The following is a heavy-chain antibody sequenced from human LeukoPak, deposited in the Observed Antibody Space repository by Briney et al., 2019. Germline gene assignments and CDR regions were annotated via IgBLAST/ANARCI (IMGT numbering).Heavy chain of an antibody. V-gene: IGHV1-24*01. D-gene: IGHD2-2*01. CDR3: TTGKIYCSTTSCSDHY. J-gene: IGHJ4*02. CDR2: FHPEDGET. CDR1: GDTLTALS. Sequence: ASVKVSCMVSGDTLTALSMHWVRQPPGKGLEWMGGFHPEDGETIYAQKFQGRVTMTEDTSTDTAYMELSSLRSDDTAVYYCTTGKIYCSTTSCSDHYWGQGTLVTVSS.